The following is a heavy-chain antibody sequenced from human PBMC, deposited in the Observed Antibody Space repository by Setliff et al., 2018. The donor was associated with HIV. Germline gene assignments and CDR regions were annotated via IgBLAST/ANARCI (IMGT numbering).Heavy chain of an antibody. CDR3: ARDPHYFDSTGYYSWFYFDY. V-gene: IGHV4-4*02. Sequence: SETLSLTCAVSGGSISSTNWWSWVRQPPGKGLEWIGEIYHSGSTYYNPSLKSRVTISVDTSKNQFSLKLSSVTAADTAVYYCARDPHYFDSTGYYSWFYFDYWGQGMLVTVPQ. D-gene: IGHD3-22*01. J-gene: IGHJ4*02. CDR2: IYHSGST. CDR1: GGSISSTNW.